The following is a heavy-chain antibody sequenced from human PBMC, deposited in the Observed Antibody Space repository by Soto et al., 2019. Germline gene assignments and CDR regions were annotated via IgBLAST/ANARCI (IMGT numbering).Heavy chain of an antibody. J-gene: IGHJ4*02. CDR1: GGTFISYA. Sequence: SVNGSCKASGGTFISYAISLVRQAPGQGLEWMGGIIPIFGTANYAQKFQGRVTITADESTSTAYMELSSLRSEDTAVYYCARESMYEQWLVRYFDYWGQGTLVTVSS. V-gene: IGHV1-69*13. D-gene: IGHD6-19*01. CDR3: ARESMYEQWLVRYFDY. CDR2: IIPIFGTA.